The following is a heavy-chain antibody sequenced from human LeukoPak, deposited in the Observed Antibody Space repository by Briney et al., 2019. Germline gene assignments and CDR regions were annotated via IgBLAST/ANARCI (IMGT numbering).Heavy chain of an antibody. Sequence: SQTLSLTCTVSGGSIRSGGYYWSWIRQHRGKGLEWIGYIRYSGTTYYNPALKSQFTISVDTSKTQSSLKLSSVTAADTAVYYCARGVSLKAVTAALYYYYYGMDVWGQGTTVTVSS. CDR2: IRYSGTT. CDR3: ARGVSLKAVTAALYYYYYGMDV. D-gene: IGHD2-21*02. CDR1: GGSIRSGGYY. V-gene: IGHV4-31*01. J-gene: IGHJ6*02.